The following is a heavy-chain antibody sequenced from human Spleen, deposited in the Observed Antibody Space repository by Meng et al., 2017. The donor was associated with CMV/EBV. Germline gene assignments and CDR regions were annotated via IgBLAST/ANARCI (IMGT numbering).Heavy chain of an antibody. CDR2: ISSSGSTI. CDR1: GFTFGDYY. D-gene: IGHD3-10*01. CDR3: ARARRGYYGMDV. V-gene: IGHV3-11*04. Sequence: GESLKISCAASGFTFGDYYMSWVRQAPGKGLEWVSYISSSGSTIYYADSVKGRFTISRDNAKNSLYLQMNSLRAEDTAVYYCARARRGYYGMDVWGQGTTVTVSS. J-gene: IGHJ6*02.